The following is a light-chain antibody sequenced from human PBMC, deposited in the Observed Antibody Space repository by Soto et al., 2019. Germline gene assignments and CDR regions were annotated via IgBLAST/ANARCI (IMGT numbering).Light chain of an antibody. CDR1: QGINNY. CDR2: AAS. CDR3: QQLNSYSTALT. V-gene: IGKV1-9*01. J-gene: IGKJ4*01. Sequence: IQLTQSPSSLSASVGDRVTITCRASQGINNYLAWYQQKPGKAPKLLIYAASTLQSGVPSRFSGRGSGTDFTLTISSLQPEDFATYYCQQLNSYSTALTVGGGTKVDIK.